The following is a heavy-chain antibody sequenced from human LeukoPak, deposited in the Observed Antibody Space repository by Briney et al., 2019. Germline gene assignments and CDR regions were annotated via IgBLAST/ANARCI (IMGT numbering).Heavy chain of an antibody. J-gene: IGHJ3*02. CDR3: ARQGIAAAGPGEGAFDI. V-gene: IGHV4-34*01. Sequence: SETLSLTCAVYGGSFSGYYWSWIRQPPGKGLEWIGEINHSGSTNYNPSLKSRVTISVDTSKNQFSLKLSSVTAADTAMYYCARQGIAAAGPGEGAFDIWGQGTMVTVSS. CDR1: GGSFSGYY. D-gene: IGHD6-13*01. CDR2: INHSGST.